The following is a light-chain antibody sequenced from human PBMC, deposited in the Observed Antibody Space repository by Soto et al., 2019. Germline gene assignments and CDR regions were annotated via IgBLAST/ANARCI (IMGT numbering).Light chain of an antibody. CDR1: QSVSSNY. J-gene: IGKJ2*01. CDR3: QQYGSSPFT. CDR2: GAS. V-gene: IGKV3-20*01. Sequence: ENVLTQSPGTLSQSPGERATLSCRASQSVSSNYLAWYQQKPGQAPRLLIYGASSRATGIPDRFSGSGSGTDFTLTISRLEHEDSEVYYCQQYGSSPFTFGQGTKVDIK.